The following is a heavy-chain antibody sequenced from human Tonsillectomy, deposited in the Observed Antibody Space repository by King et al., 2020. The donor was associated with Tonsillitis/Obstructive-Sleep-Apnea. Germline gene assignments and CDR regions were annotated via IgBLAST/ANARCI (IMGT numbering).Heavy chain of an antibody. J-gene: IGHJ6*02. Sequence: VQLVESGAEVKKPGESLRISCKGYGYSFTSYWISWVRQMSGKGLEWMGRVDPSDSYTNYSPSFQGHVTISADKSISTAYLQWSSLKASDTAIYYCASTGDLYGSVNYFSNAMDVWGQGTTVTVSS. CDR1: GYSFTSYW. CDR2: VDPSDSYT. D-gene: IGHD3-10*01. V-gene: IGHV5-10-1*03. CDR3: ASTGDLYGSVNYFSNAMDV.